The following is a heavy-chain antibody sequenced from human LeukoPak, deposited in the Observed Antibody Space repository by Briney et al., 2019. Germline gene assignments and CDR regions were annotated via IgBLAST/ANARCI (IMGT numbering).Heavy chain of an antibody. Sequence: GGSLRLSCAASGFTFSGCWMSWVRQAPGKGLEWVANLNQDGSEKYYVDSVKGRFTISRDNAKSSLYLQMNSLRAEDTAVYYCARDQVGPEDWGQGTLVTVYS. V-gene: IGHV3-7*01. J-gene: IGHJ4*02. CDR2: LNQDGSEK. CDR1: GFTFSGCW. CDR3: ARDQVGPED. D-gene: IGHD1-26*01.